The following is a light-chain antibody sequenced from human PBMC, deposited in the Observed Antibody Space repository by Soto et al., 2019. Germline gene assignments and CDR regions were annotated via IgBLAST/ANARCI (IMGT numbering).Light chain of an antibody. V-gene: IGKV1-39*01. CDR3: QQSYSIPST. CDR1: QSISTY. CDR2: GAF. J-gene: IGKJ4*01. Sequence: DLQMTQSPSSLSASVGDRVTISCRASQSISTYLNWYQQKPGKAPKLLIYGAFNLQSGVPSRFSGSGSGTDYTLTISSLQPEDFTTYYCQQSYSIPSTFGGGTKVEIK.